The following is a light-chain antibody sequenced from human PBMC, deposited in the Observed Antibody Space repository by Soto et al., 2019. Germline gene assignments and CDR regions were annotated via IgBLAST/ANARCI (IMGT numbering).Light chain of an antibody. CDR3: SSYTGSSTYVV. CDR1: SSDVGGYKY. CDR2: DVS. V-gene: IGLV2-14*01. Sequence: QSALTQPASVSGSPGQSITISCTGTSSDVGGYKYVSWYQQHPGKAPKLMIYDVSNRPSGVSNRFSGSKSGNTASLTISGLQAEDEADYYCSSYTGSSTYVVFGGGTQLTVL. J-gene: IGLJ2*01.